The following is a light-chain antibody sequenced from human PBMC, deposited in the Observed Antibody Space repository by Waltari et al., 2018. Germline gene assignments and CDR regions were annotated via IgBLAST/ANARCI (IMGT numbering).Light chain of an antibody. J-gene: IGKJ3*01. V-gene: IGKV2-40*01. CDR1: QSLLDSEDGNTY. CDR2: EVS. Sequence: DIVMTQTPLSLPVTLGEPASISCRSSQSLLDSEDGNTYLEWYLQKPGQSPQLLIYEVSNRASGVPDRVSGSGSDTDFTLKISRVGAEDVGVYYCMQALEFPFTFGPGTKLDIK. CDR3: MQALEFPFT.